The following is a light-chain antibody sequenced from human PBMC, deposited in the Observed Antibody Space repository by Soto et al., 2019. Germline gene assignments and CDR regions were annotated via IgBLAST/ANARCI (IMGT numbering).Light chain of an antibody. J-gene: IGKJ5*01. CDR1: QDIGNY. CDR3: LQYYNVPIT. V-gene: IGKV1-33*01. Sequence: PSSLSASVGDRINTTCQASQDIGNYVNWYQQKPGKAPKLMIYDASALESGVPSRFSGSGSGTDFTFTISSLQPEDFATYSCLQYYNVPITFGQGTRLEIK. CDR2: DAS.